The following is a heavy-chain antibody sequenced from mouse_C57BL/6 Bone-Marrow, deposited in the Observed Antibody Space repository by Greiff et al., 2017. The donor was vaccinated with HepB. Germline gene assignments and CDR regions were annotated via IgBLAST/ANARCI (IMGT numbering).Heavy chain of an antibody. CDR1: GFTFSDFY. CDR3: ARDAGYLDY. V-gene: IGHV7-1*01. J-gene: IGHJ2*01. Sequence: EVNVVESGGGLVQSGRSLRLSCATSGFTFSDFYMEWVRQAPGKGLEWIAASRNKANDYTTEYSASVKGRFIVSRDTSQSILYLQMNALRAEDTAIYYCARDAGYLDYWGQGTTLTVSS. CDR2: SRNKANDYTT.